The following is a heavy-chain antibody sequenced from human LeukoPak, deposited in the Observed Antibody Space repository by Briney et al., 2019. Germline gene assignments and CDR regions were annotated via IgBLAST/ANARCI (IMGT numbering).Heavy chain of an antibody. CDR2: IYPGDSDT. CDR1: GYSFTSYW. D-gene: IGHD6-19*01. J-gene: IGHJ6*03. V-gene: IGHV5-51*01. Sequence: AGESLKISCKGSGYSFTSYWIGWVRQMPGKGLEWMGIIYPGDSDTRYSPSFQGQVTISADKSISTAYLQWSSLKASDTAMYYCARHVAGQSQPTDYYYMDVWGKGTTVTVSS. CDR3: ARHVAGQSQPTDYYYMDV.